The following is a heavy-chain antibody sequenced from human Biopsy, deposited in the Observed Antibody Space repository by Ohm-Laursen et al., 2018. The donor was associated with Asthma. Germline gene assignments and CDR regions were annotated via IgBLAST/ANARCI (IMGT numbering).Heavy chain of an antibody. J-gene: IGHJ4*02. CDR1: GGTFNTYV. V-gene: IGHV1-69*13. CDR3: ARKAGSCISRTCYSLDF. Sequence: GVSVKASCKSLGGTFNTYVIGWVRQAPGQGLEWMGGINSVFGTTTYPQKFQERVTITADDSTSTVYMELSSLRSEDTAVYYCARKAGSCISRTCYSLDFWGQGTLVPVSS. D-gene: IGHD2-2*01. CDR2: INSVFGTT.